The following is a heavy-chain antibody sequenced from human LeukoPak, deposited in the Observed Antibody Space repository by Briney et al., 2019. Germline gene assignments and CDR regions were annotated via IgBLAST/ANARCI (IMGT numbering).Heavy chain of an antibody. Sequence: ASVKVTCKASTYAFTRFYMHWVGQAPAQGLEGMAIINTSGGRTGYAQKFQGRVTMTTDMSTTTVHMELSSLRSDDTAVYYCAVASLGPTYFYYMDVWGKGTTVTVSS. CDR1: TYAFTRFY. J-gene: IGHJ6*03. CDR2: INTSGGRT. CDR3: AVASLGPTYFYYMDV. V-gene: IGHV1-46*01. D-gene: IGHD2-15*01.